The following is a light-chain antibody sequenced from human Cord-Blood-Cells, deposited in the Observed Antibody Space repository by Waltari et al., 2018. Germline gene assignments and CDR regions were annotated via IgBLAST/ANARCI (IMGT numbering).Light chain of an antibody. CDR2: EVS. V-gene: IGLV2-8*01. CDR1: SSDVGGYNY. Sequence: QSALTQPPSASGSPGQSVTISCTGTSSDVGGYNYVSWYQQHPGKAPKLMIYEVSKRPSGGPDRFSGSKSGNTASLTVSGLQAEDEADYYCSSYAGSNNFEKVFGGGTKLTVL. CDR3: SSYAGSNNFEKV. J-gene: IGLJ3*02.